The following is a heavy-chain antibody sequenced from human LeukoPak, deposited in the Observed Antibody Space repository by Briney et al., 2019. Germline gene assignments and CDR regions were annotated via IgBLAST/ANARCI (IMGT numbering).Heavy chain of an antibody. Sequence: GGALRLSCAASGFTFSSFWMNWVRQAPGEGLEWVANIKQDESKKYYVDSVKGRFTISRDNAKSSLYLQMNSLRAEDTAVYYCARDEGWGVDYWGRGTLVTVSS. J-gene: IGHJ4*02. CDR2: IKQDESKK. D-gene: IGHD3-10*01. CDR1: GFTFSSFW. CDR3: ARDEGWGVDY. V-gene: IGHV3-7*04.